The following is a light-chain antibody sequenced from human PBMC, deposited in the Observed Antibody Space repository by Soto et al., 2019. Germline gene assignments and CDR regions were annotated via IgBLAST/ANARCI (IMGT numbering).Light chain of an antibody. J-gene: IGKJ4*01. CDR1: QSVSTSY. V-gene: IGKV3-20*01. Sequence: EIVLTQSPGTLSLSPGERATLSCRASQSVSTSYLAWYEQKPGQAPRLLIYGAFIRATGIPDRFSSSGSGTHFTLTISRLEPEDFAVYSCQQYDSSPLTFGGGTKVEIK. CDR3: QQYDSSPLT. CDR2: GAF.